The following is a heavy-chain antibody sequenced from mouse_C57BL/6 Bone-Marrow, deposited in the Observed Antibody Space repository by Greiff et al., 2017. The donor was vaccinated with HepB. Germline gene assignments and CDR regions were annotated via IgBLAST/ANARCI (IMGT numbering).Heavy chain of an antibody. J-gene: IGHJ1*03. CDR3: ARWTTTERYFDV. Sequence: VNVVESGAELVRPGASVKLSCKASGYTFTDYYINWVKQRPGQGLEWIARIYPGSGNTYYNEKFKGKATLTAEKSSSTAYMQLSSLTSEDSAVYFCARWTTTERYFDVWGTGTTVTVSS. V-gene: IGHV1-76*01. D-gene: IGHD1-1*01. CDR2: IYPGSGNT. CDR1: GYTFTDYY.